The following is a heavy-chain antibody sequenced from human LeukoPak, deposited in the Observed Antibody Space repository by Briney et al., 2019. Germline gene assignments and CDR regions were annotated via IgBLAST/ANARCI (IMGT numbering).Heavy chain of an antibody. J-gene: IGHJ4*02. CDR1: GFTLSSYE. CDR2: IGYGGSDT. D-gene: IGHD3-10*01. V-gene: IGHV3-21*01. CDR3: ARDKYGSGSYSWSKRLDS. Sequence: GGSLRLSCTVSGFTLSSYEMTWFRQAPGKGLEWVSSIGYGGSDTHYADSVKGRFTISRDNAKNSLYLQMNNLRAEDTAVYYCARDKYGSGSYSWSKRLDSWGQGTLVTVSS.